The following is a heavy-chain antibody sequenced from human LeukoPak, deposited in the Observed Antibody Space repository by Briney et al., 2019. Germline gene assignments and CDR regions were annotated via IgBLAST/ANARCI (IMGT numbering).Heavy chain of an antibody. V-gene: IGHV4-59*01. D-gene: IGHD3-22*01. CDR1: GGSISSYY. J-gene: IGHJ4*02. Sequence: SETLSLTCTVSGGSISSYYWSWIRQPPGKGLEWIGYIYYSGSTNYNPSLKSRVTISVDTSKNQFSLKLSSVTAADTVVYYCARRDSSGYGADYWGQGTLVTVSS. CDR2: IYYSGST. CDR3: ARRDSSGYGADY.